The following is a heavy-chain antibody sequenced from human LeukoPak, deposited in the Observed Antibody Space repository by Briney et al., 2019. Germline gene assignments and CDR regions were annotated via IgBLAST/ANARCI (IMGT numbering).Heavy chain of an antibody. V-gene: IGHV1-18*01. CDR2: ISAYNGNT. CDR1: GYTFTSYG. CDR3: ARDQRSYGAGSYYSDY. D-gene: IGHD3-10*01. J-gene: IGHJ4*02. Sequence: ASVKVSCKASGYTFTSYGISWVRQAPGQGLEWMGWISAYNGNTNYAQKLQGRVTMTTDTSTSTAYMELRSLRSDDTAVYYCARDQRSYGAGSYYSDYWGQGTLVTVSS.